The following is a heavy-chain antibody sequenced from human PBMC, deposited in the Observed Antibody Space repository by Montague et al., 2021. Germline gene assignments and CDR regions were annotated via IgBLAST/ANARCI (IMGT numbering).Heavy chain of an antibody. V-gene: IGHV4-61*01. CDR1: GASVSSGSYY. J-gene: IGHJ6*02. Sequence: SETLSLTCTVSGASVSSGSYYWSWIRQPPGKGLEWIVNIFYTGSTNYNPSLKSRVTISVDTSKNQVSLGLISVTAADTAVYYCTRGSIENSHGLGMEYYYDMDVWGQGTTVTVSS. CDR3: TRGSIENSHGLGMEYYYDMDV. D-gene: IGHD5-24*01. CDR2: IFYTGST.